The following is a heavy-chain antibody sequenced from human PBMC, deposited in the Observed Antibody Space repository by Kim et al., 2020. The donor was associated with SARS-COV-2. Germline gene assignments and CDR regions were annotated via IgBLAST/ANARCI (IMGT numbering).Heavy chain of an antibody. CDR1: GFTFSSYA. CDR2: NSGSGGST. J-gene: IGHJ6*02. CDR3: AKVRARLLGYYYYGMDV. D-gene: IGHD2-8*02. Sequence: GGSLRLSCAASGFTFSSYAMSWVRQAPGKGLEWVSANSGSGGSTYYADSVKGRFTISRDNSKNTLYLQMNSLRAEDTAVYYCAKVRARLLGYYYYGMDVWGQGTTVTVSS. V-gene: IGHV3-23*01.